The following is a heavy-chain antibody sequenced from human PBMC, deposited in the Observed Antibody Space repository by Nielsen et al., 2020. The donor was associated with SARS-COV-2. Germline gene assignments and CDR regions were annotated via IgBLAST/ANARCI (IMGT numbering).Heavy chain of an antibody. V-gene: IGHV3-20*04. CDR2: INWNGDNL. CDR1: GFNFGDYG. D-gene: IGHD6-19*01. J-gene: IGHJ4*02. CDR3: ARDTSGWYYFDY. Sequence: GGSLRLSCAASGFNFGDYGMTWVRQVPGKGPEWVSGINWNGDNLGYADSVKGRFAISRDNSRNTLYLQMNSLRADDTAVYYCARDTSGWYYFDYWGQGTLVTVSS.